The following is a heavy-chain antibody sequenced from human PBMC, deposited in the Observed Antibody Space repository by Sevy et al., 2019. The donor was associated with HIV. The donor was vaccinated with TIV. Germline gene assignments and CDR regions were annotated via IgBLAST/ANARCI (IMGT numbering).Heavy chain of an antibody. CDR3: ARSGGSYDYGMDV. Sequence: GGSLRLSCAASEFTFSSYWMSWVRQAPGKGLEWVANIKQDGCEKYYVASVKGRFIISRDNAKNSLYLQMNSLRAEDTAVYYCARSGGSYDYGMDVWGQGTTVTVSS. D-gene: IGHD1-26*01. V-gene: IGHV3-7*01. CDR1: EFTFSSYW. J-gene: IGHJ6*02. CDR2: IKQDGCEK.